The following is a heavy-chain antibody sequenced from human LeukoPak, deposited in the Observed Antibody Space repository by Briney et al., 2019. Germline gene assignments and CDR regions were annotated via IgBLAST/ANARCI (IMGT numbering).Heavy chain of an antibody. CDR2: ISYDGSNK. Sequence: PGGSLRLSCAASGFTFSSYAMHWVRQAPGKGLEWVAVISYDGSNKYYADSVKGRFTISRDNSKNTLYLQMNSLSAEDTAMYYCAANGWYCLDHWGQGALVTVSS. V-gene: IGHV3-30-3*01. CDR3: AANGWYCLDH. D-gene: IGHD6-19*01. CDR1: GFTFSSYA. J-gene: IGHJ1*01.